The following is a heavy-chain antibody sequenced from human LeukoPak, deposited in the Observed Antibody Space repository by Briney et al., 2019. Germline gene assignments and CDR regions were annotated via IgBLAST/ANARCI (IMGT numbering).Heavy chain of an antibody. Sequence: GGSLRLSCAASGFSFSTFAMTWVRQAPGKGLEWVSSISGSASGGYTVYADSVKGRFTISKDNSKNTLFLQMNSLRVADTALYYCAKDVPASGWRGFDSWGQGTLVTVSS. D-gene: IGHD6-19*01. CDR1: GFSFSTFA. V-gene: IGHV3-23*01. J-gene: IGHJ4*02. CDR3: AKDVPASGWRGFDS. CDR2: ISGSASGGYT.